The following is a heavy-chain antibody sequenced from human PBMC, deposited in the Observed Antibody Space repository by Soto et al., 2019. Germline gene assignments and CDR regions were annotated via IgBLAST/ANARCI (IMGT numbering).Heavy chain of an antibody. CDR1: GYSFSNYW. V-gene: IGHV5-10-1*01. CDR2: IDPSDSYT. CDR3: ARHPPSVQQWPPVNFDY. D-gene: IGHD6-19*01. J-gene: IGHJ4*02. Sequence: PGESLKISCKTSGYSFSNYWIGWVRQMPGKGLEWMGRIDPSDSYTNYSPSFQGHVTISADKSISTAYLQWSSLKASDTAMYYCARHPPSVQQWPPVNFDYWGQGTLVTVSS.